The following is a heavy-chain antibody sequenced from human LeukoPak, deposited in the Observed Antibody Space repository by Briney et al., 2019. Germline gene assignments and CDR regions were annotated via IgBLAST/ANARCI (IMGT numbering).Heavy chain of an antibody. J-gene: IGHJ4*02. Sequence: SQTLSLTCAVSGGSISSGGYSWSWIRQPPGKGLEWIGYIYHSGSTYYNPSLKSRVTISVDRSKNQFSLKLSSVTAADTAVYYCARVVDTAITYYFDYWGQGTLVTVSS. D-gene: IGHD5-18*01. V-gene: IGHV4-30-2*01. CDR3: ARVVDTAITYYFDY. CDR1: GGSISSGGYS. CDR2: IYHSGST.